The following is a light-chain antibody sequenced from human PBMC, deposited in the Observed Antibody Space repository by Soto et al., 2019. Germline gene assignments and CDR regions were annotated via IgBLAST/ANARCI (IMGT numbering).Light chain of an antibody. J-gene: IGKJ5*01. Sequence: EIVMTQSPATLSVSPGERATLSCRASQSVSSGLAWYQQNPGQAPRLLIYDASTRATGIPARFSDSGSGTEFTLTISSLQSEDIAVYYCQQYNNWPLPTFGQGTRLEIK. V-gene: IGKV3-15*01. CDR1: QSVSSG. CDR2: DAS. CDR3: QQYNNWPLPT.